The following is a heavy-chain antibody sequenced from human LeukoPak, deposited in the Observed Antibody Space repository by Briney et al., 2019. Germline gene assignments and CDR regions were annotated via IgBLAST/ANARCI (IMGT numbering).Heavy chain of an antibody. D-gene: IGHD3-22*01. J-gene: IGHJ5*02. CDR3: ARDGSHYYYDSP. Sequence: SSVKVSCKASGGTFSSYAISWVRQAPGQGLEWMGRIIPILGIANYAQKFQGRVTITADKSTSTAYMELSSLRSEDTAVYYCARDGSHYYYDSPWGQGTLVTVSS. CDR1: GGTFSSYA. V-gene: IGHV1-69*04. CDR2: IIPILGIA.